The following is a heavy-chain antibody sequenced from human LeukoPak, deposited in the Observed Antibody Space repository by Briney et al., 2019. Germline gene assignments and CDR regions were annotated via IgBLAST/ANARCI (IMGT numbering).Heavy chain of an antibody. Sequence: GASVKVSCKASGYTFTSYCMHWVRQAPGQGLEWMGIIIPSGAGTSYPQKFQGRVTMTRDTSTNTVYMELNSLRSEDTAVYYCARGAVIVPAAPLDYRGQGTLVTVSS. CDR3: ARGAVIVPAAPLDY. D-gene: IGHD2-2*01. CDR1: GYTFTSYC. V-gene: IGHV1-46*03. J-gene: IGHJ4*02. CDR2: IIPSGAGT.